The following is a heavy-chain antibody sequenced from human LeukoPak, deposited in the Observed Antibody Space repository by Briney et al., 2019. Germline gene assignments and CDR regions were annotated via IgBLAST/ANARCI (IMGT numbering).Heavy chain of an antibody. J-gene: IGHJ4*02. V-gene: IGHV3-74*01. D-gene: IGHD3-3*01. Sequence: GGSLTLSCTASGFPFSSYAMHCLRQAPGKALVWVSHINSYGSSTNYADSVKGRFTISRDNAKHTLYLQMNSLRAEDTAVYYCARENDFWSGYYFDYWGQGTVVTVSS. CDR3: ARENDFWSGYYFDY. CDR1: GFPFSSYA. CDR2: INSYGSST.